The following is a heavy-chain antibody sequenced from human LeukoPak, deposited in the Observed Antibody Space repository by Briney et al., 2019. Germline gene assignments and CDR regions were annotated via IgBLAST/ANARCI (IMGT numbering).Heavy chain of an antibody. V-gene: IGHV3-53*01. CDR1: GFTVSSNY. J-gene: IGHJ6*02. CDR2: LYSGGST. D-gene: IGHD3-10*01. Sequence: GGSLKLSCAASGFTVSSNYMSWVRQAPGKGLEWVSVLYSGGSTYYADSVKGRFTISRDNSKNTLYLQMNSLRAEDTAVYYCARDSASDTSNHYGMDVWGQGTTVTVSS. CDR3: ARDSASDTSNHYGMDV.